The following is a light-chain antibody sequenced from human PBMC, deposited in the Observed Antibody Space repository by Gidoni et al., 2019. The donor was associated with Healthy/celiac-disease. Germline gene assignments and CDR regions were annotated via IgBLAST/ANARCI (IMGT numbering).Light chain of an antibody. V-gene: IGKV1-8*01. CDR3: LQYYSYPWT. J-gene: IGKJ1*01. CDR2: AAS. Sequence: AIRMTQSPSSFSASTGDRVTITCRASQGISSYLAWYQQKPGEAPKLLIYAASTLQSGVPSRFSGSGSGTDFTLTISCLQSEDFATYYCLQYYSYPWTFGQGTKVEIK. CDR1: QGISSY.